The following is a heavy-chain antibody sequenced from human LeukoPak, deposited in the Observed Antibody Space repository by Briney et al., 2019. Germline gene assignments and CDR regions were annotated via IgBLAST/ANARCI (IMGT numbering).Heavy chain of an antibody. CDR1: GGTFSSYA. CDR2: IIPIFGTA. Sequence: SVKVSCKASGGTFSSYAISWVRQTPGQGLEWMGGIIPIFGTANYAQKFQGRVTITADESTSTAYMELSSLRSEDTAVYYCARAKRDGYNSHFDYWGQGTLVTVSS. V-gene: IGHV1-69*13. CDR3: ARAKRDGYNSHFDY. J-gene: IGHJ4*02. D-gene: IGHD5-24*01.